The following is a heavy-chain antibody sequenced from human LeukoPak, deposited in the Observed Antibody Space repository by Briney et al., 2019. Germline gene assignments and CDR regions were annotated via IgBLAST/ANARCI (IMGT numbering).Heavy chain of an antibody. CDR2: IYSGGST. V-gene: IGHV3-53*01. Sequence: PGGSLRLSCAASGFTVGSTYISWVRQAPGKGLEWVSVIYSGGSTKYADSVKARFTISRDNSKNTVYLQMNNPRAEDTAVYYCARATLDNWGQGTLVTVSS. CDR3: ARATLDN. J-gene: IGHJ4*02. CDR1: GFTVGSTY.